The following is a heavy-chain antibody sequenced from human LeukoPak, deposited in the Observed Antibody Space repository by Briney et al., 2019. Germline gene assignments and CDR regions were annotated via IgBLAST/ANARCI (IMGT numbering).Heavy chain of an antibody. CDR2: INHSGST. Sequence: SGTLSLTCAVYGGSFSDYRWSWIRQPPGKGLEWIGEINHSGSTNYNPSLKSRVTISVDTSKKQFSLKLTSVTAADTAVYYCARRVTTRLPFRYWGQGTLVTVSS. V-gene: IGHV4-34*01. CDR3: ARRVTTRLPFRY. CDR1: GGSFSDYR. D-gene: IGHD4-17*01. J-gene: IGHJ4*02.